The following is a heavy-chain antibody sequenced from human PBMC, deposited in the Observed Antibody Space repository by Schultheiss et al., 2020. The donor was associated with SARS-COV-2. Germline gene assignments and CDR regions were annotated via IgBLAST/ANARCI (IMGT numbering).Heavy chain of an antibody. CDR3: AKKTPGTNPFDF. CDR2: IYHSGST. V-gene: IGHV4-38-2*01. D-gene: IGHD3-10*01. CDR1: GYSISSGYY. J-gene: IGHJ4*02. Sequence: SETLSLTCAVSGYSISSGYYWGWIRQPPGKGLEWIGSIYHSGSTNYNPSLKSRVTISVDTSKNQFSLKLSSVTAADTAVYYCAKKTPGTNPFDFWGQGNLVTVSS.